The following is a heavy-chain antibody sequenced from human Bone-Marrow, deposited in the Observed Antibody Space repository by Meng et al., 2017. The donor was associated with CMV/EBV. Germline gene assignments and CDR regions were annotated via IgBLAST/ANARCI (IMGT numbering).Heavy chain of an antibody. CDR1: KYTFTTYY. D-gene: IGHD3-3*01. Sequence: ASVKVSCKASKYTFTTYYINWVRQAPGQGLEWMGISNPNGGTTSCAEKFLGRVTMTSDTSTGTVYMEMSSLRSEDTAVYYCASSAYDFWHGGYSVMVDYNGMDVWGRGTTVTVSS. V-gene: IGHV1-46*01. CDR3: ASSAYDFWHGGYSVMVDYNGMDV. CDR2: SNPNGGTT. J-gene: IGHJ6*02.